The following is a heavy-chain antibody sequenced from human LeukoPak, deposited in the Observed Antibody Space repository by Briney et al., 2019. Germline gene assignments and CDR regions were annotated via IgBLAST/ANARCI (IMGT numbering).Heavy chain of an antibody. J-gene: IGHJ4*02. CDR1: GFTFSSYS. Sequence: PGGSLRLSCAASGFTFSSYSMNWVRQAPGKGLEWVSSISSSSSYIYYADSVKGRFTISRDNAKNSLYLQMNSLRAEDTAVYYCARGYSGSLTHFDCWGQGTLVTVSS. V-gene: IGHV3-21*01. D-gene: IGHD1-26*01. CDR3: ARGYSGSLTHFDC. CDR2: ISSSSSYI.